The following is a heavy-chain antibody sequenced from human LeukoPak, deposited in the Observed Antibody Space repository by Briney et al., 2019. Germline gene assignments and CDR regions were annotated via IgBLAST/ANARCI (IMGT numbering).Heavy chain of an antibody. D-gene: IGHD6-6*01. J-gene: IGHJ4*02. CDR2: INTDGSST. CDR3: ARGSYSSSSADY. Sequence: GGSLRLSCAASGFTFSSYWMHWVRQAPGKGLVWVSRINTDGSSTRYADSVKGRFTISRDNVKNTLDLQMNSLRAEDTAVYYCARGSYSSSSADYWGQGTLVTVSA. CDR1: GFTFSSYW. V-gene: IGHV3-74*01.